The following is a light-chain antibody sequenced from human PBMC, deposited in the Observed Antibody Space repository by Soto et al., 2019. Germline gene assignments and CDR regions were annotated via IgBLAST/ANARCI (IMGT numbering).Light chain of an antibody. CDR3: QQYGSSWT. Sequence: EIVLTQSPGTLSLSPGERATLSCRASQSVSSRNLAWYQQKPGQAPRLPIKGAPSRATGIPDRFSGSGSGTDFTLTISRLEPEDFAVYYCQQYGSSWTFGQGTKVEIK. CDR2: GAP. V-gene: IGKV3-20*01. J-gene: IGKJ1*01. CDR1: QSVSSRN.